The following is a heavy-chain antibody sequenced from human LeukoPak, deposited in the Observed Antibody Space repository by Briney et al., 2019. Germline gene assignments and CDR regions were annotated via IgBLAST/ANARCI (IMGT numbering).Heavy chain of an antibody. J-gene: IGHJ6*03. V-gene: IGHV3-48*03. CDR3: ASGADSYYYYYYMDV. CDR1: GFTFSSYE. CDR2: ISSSGSTI. Sequence: PGGSLRLSCAASGFTFSSYEMNWVRQAPGKGLEWVSYISSSGSTIYYADSVKGRFTISRDNAKNSLYLQMNSLRAEDTAVYYCASGADSYYYYYYMDVWGKGTTVTISS.